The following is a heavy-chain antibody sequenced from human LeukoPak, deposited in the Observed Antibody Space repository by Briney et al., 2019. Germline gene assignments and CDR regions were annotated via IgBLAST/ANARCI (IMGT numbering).Heavy chain of an antibody. V-gene: IGHV3-48*03. J-gene: IGHJ4*02. CDR3: VRDPSVAGDDY. D-gene: IGHD6-19*01. CDR1: GFTFSSYE. CDR2: SSSGGSAI. Sequence: PGGSLRLSCAASGFTFSSYEMNWVRQAPGKGLEWVSYSSSGGSAIYYADSVRGRFTISRDNAKNSLYLQMNSLRAEDTAVYYCVRDPSVAGDDYRGQGTLVTVSS.